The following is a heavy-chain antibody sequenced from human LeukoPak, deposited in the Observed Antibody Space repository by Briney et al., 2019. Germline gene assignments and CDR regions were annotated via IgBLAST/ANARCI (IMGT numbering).Heavy chain of an antibody. CDR3: ARSYSGYDRVFDY. Sequence: SETLSLTCTVSGGSISSSSYYWGWIRQPPGKGLEWIGSIYYSGSTYYNPSLKSRVTISVDTSKNQFSLKLSSVTAADTAVYYCARSYSGYDRVFDYWGQGTLVTVSS. J-gene: IGHJ4*02. CDR2: IYYSGST. CDR1: GGSISSSSYY. V-gene: IGHV4-39*01. D-gene: IGHD5-12*01.